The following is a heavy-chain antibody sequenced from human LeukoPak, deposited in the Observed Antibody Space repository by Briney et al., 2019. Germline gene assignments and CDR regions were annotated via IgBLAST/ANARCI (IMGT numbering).Heavy chain of an antibody. Sequence: GTSLRLSCATSGINFGASIMHWIRQTPGKGLEWVAGLSFDESSYYGGSVEGRFIISGDNSKRTLYLQMNSLKVEDTALYYCAREGHSSGFAPAFDTWGQGTMVTVSS. CDR1: GINFGASI. D-gene: IGHD6-19*01. J-gene: IGHJ3*02. V-gene: IGHV3-30*04. CDR2: LSFDESS. CDR3: AREGHSSGFAPAFDT.